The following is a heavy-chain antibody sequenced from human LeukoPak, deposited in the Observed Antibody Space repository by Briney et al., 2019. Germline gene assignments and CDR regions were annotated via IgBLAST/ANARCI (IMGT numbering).Heavy chain of an antibody. CDR3: ASLNYGPDY. CDR2: IDNDGRGT. J-gene: IGHJ4*02. CDR1: GFTFSSYW. Sequence: PGGSLRPSCAASGFTFSSYWMHWVRHAPGKGLVWVSRIDNDGRGTSYADSVKGRFTISRDNAKNRLYLQMNSLRAEDTAVYYCASLNYGPDYWGQGTLVTVSS. V-gene: IGHV3-74*01. D-gene: IGHD3-16*01.